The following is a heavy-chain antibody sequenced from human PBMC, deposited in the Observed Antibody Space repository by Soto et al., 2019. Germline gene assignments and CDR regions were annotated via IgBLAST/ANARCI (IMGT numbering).Heavy chain of an antibody. CDR3: ARGGVTTIDY. J-gene: IGHJ4*02. D-gene: IGHD2-21*02. CDR1: GGSISPYY. CDR2: IYFSGST. V-gene: IGHV4-59*01. Sequence: SETLSLTCTVSGGSISPYYLSWIRQPPGKGLEWIGYIYFSGSTSYNPSLKSRVTISVDTSKNQFSLKLSSVTAADTAVYYCARGGVTTIDYWGQGTLVTVSS.